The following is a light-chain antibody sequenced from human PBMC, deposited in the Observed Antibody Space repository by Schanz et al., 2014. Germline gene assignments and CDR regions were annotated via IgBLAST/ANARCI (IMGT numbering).Light chain of an antibody. CDR2: EVT. Sequence: QSALTQPPSASGSPGQSVTISCTGTSSDIGGYNFVSWYQQHPGEAPKLMMYEVTKRPSGVSNRFSGSKSGNTASLTISGLQPEDEADYYCSSYTSSDNLVFGGGTKLTVL. CDR3: SSYTSSDNLV. J-gene: IGLJ3*02. V-gene: IGLV2-14*01. CDR1: SSDIGGYNF.